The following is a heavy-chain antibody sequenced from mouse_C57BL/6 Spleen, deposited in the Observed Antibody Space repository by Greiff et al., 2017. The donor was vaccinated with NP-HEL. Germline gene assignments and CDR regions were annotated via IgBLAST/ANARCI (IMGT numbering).Heavy chain of an antibody. V-gene: IGHV2-5*01. D-gene: IGHD1-3*01. CDR2: IWRGGST. CDR3: AKNKGGTQYYFDY. CDR1: GFSLTSYG. J-gene: IGHJ2*01. Sequence: VKLQESGPGLVQPSQSLSITCTVSGFSLTSYGVHWVRQSPGKGLEWLGVIWRGGSTDYNAAFMSRLSITKDNSKSQVFFKMNSLQADDTAIYYCAKNKGGTQYYFDYWGQGTTLTVSS.